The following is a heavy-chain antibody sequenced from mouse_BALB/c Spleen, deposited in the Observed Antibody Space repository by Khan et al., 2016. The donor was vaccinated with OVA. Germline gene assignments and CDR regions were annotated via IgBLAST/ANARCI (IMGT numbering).Heavy chain of an antibody. CDR2: ICGGGDT. CDR3: ARDYYRYDGYYAMDY. V-gene: IGHV2-6-4*01. D-gene: IGHD2-14*01. CDR1: GFSLSRYN. Sequence: QVQLKESGPGLVAPSQSLSITCTVSGFSLSRYNIHWVRQPPGKGLEWLGMICGGGDTDYNSTLKSRLSIIKDNSKSQVFLKMNSLQTDNTAMYYCARDYYRYDGYYAMDYWGQGTSVTVSS. J-gene: IGHJ4*01.